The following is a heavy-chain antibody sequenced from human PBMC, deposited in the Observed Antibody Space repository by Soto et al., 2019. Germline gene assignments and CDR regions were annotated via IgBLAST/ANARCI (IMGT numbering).Heavy chain of an antibody. CDR3: VRGYCTNGVCSLQP. V-gene: IGHV3-53*01. D-gene: IGHD2-8*01. CDR1: GFTVSSNY. J-gene: IGHJ5*02. CDR2: IYSGGST. Sequence: GGSLRLSCAASGFTVSSNYMSWVRQAPGKGLEWVSVIYSGGSTYYADSVKGRFTISRDNSKNTLYLQMNSLRAEDTAVYYCVRGYCTNGVCSLQPWGQGTLVTVSS.